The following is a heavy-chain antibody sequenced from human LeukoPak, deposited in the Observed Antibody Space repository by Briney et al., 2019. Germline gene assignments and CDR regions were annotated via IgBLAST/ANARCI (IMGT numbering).Heavy chain of an antibody. V-gene: IGHV3-53*01. Sequence: PGGSLRLSCAASGFTVITNDMTWGRQAPGKGLEWVSVLYSDCNTKYAESVQGPFTISRANSTNTLYLEMNSLSPDDTAVYYCARGVEPLAANTLAYWGQGTLVTVSS. CDR1: GFTVITND. CDR3: ARGVEPLAANTLAY. CDR2: LYSDCNT. D-gene: IGHD1-14*01. J-gene: IGHJ4*02.